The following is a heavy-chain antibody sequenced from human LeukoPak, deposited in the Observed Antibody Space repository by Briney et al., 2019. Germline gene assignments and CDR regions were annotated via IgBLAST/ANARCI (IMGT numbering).Heavy chain of an antibody. V-gene: IGHV4-59*01. Sequence: PSETLSLTCTVSGGSISSYYWSWIRQPPGKGLEWIGYIYYSGSTNYNPSLKSRVTISVDTSKNQFSLKLSSVTAADTAVYYCARAQVEMATMGDYWGQGTLVTVSS. J-gene: IGHJ4*02. D-gene: IGHD5-24*01. CDR3: ARAQVEMATMGDY. CDR2: IYYSGST. CDR1: GGSISSYY.